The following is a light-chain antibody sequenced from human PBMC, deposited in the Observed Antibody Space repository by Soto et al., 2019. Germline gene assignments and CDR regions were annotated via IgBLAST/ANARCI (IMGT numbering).Light chain of an antibody. J-gene: IGKJ3*01. CDR1: QSVTSN. CDR2: GAS. Sequence: EIVLTQSPGTLSLSPGERATLSCGASQSVTSNYLAWYQQKPGQAPRLLIFGASTRATDIPARFSASGSGTEFTLTISSLQSEDFAVYYCQQYNNWPPFTFGPGTKVDIK. V-gene: IGKV3-15*01. CDR3: QQYNNWPPFT.